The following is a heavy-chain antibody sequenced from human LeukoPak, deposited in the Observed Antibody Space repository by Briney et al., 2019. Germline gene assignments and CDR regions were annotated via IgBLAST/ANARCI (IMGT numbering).Heavy chain of an antibody. Sequence: PSETLSLTCAVYGGSFSRYYWSWIRQSPGKGLEWIAEIDHRGDTNYNPSVKSRVTISVDTSKNQFSPKVRSLSAADTALYYCARGATISETGYFDFWGQGTLVTVSS. CDR3: ARGATISETGYFDF. CDR1: GGSFSRYY. D-gene: IGHD5-24*01. CDR2: IDHRGDT. J-gene: IGHJ4*03. V-gene: IGHV4-34*01.